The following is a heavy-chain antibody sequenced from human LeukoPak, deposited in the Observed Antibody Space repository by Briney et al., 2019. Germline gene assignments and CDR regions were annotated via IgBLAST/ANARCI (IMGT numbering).Heavy chain of an antibody. CDR3: ARRSYYDFWSGYSDGFDY. J-gene: IGHJ4*02. CDR2: INHSGST. Sequence: SETLSLTCTVSGGSISSYYWNWIRQPPGKGLEWIGEINHSGSTNYNPSLKSRVTISVDTSKNQFSLKLSSVTAADTAVYYCARRSYYDFWSGYSDGFDYWGQGTLVTVSS. D-gene: IGHD3-3*01. V-gene: IGHV4-34*01. CDR1: GGSISSYY.